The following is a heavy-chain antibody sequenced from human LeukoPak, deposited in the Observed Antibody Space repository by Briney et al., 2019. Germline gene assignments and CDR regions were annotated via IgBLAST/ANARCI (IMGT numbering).Heavy chain of an antibody. CDR3: ARRANSGFDAFDI. D-gene: IGHD3-22*01. J-gene: IGHJ3*02. Sequence: PSETLSLTCTVAGGSISSYYWSWIRQPPGKGLEWIGYIYYSGSTNYNPSLKSRVTISVDTSKNQFSLKLSSVTAADTAVYYCARRANSGFDAFDIWGQGTMVTVSS. CDR1: GGSISSYY. CDR2: IYYSGST. V-gene: IGHV4-59*01.